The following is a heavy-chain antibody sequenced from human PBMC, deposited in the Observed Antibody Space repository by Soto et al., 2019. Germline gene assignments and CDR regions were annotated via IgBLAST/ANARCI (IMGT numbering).Heavy chain of an antibody. CDR3: GRLYSSGWYGPGRY. CDR1: GFTFDDYG. D-gene: IGHD6-19*01. Sequence: EVQLVESGGGVVRPGGSLRLSCAASGFTFDDYGMSWVRQAPGKGLEWVSGINWNGGSTGYADAVKGRFTSARDNAKNSLYLQTNSLRAEDTALYYSGRLYSSGWYGPGRYWGQGTLVTVSS. J-gene: IGHJ4*02. V-gene: IGHV3-20*04. CDR2: INWNGGST.